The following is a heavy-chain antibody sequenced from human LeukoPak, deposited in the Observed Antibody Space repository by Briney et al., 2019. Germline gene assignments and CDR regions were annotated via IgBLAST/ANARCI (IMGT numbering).Heavy chain of an antibody. V-gene: IGHV4-31*03. CDR1: GDSISSGGYY. D-gene: IGHD5-12*01. Sequence: SQTLSLTCTVSGDSISSGGYYWSWIRQHPGQGLEWIGYIYYSGSTYYNPSLKSRVTISVDTSKNQFSLKLSSVTAADTAVYYCARDRSPSGYDSNWFDPWGQGTLVTVSS. CDR2: IYYSGST. J-gene: IGHJ5*02. CDR3: ARDRSPSGYDSNWFDP.